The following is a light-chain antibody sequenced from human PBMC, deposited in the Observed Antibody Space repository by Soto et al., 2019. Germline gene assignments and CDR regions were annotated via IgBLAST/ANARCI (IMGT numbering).Light chain of an antibody. Sequence: QSVLTQPASVSGSPGQSITISCSGTSSDIGSCDHVAWYQQFPGKSPKLIIYAVSDRPSGVSDRFSGSKSGISASLTISGLQTEDEADYYCISYTDRQSYLFGTGTKVTV. V-gene: IGLV2-14*03. J-gene: IGLJ1*01. CDR2: AVS. CDR1: SSDIGSCDH. CDR3: ISYTDRQSYL.